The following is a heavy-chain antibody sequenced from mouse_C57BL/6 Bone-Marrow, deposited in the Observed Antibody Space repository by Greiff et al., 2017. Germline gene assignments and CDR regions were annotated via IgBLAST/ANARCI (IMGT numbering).Heavy chain of an antibody. Sequence: VQLQQSGAELVKPGASVKMSCKASGYTFTSYWITWVKQRPGQGLEWIGDIYPGSGSTNYNEKFKSKATLTGDTSSSTAYMQLSSLTSEDSAVYYCARQLRGWFAYWGQGTLVTVSA. J-gene: IGHJ3*01. D-gene: IGHD3-2*02. CDR2: IYPGSGST. CDR3: ARQLRGWFAY. V-gene: IGHV1-55*01. CDR1: GYTFTSYW.